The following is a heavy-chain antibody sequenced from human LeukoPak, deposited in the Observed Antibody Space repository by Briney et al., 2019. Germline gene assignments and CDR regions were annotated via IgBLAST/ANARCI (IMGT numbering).Heavy chain of an antibody. CDR3: AKLREWELPDLFDY. CDR2: ISSSGTKT. V-gene: IGHV3-23*01. CDR1: GFTFRSYA. D-gene: IGHD1-26*01. Sequence: GGSLRLSCAASGFTFRSYAMSWVRQAPGKGLEWVSAISSSGTKTYYADSVKGRFTISRDNSKNTLYLQMNSLRAEDTAVYYCAKLREWELPDLFDYWGQGTLVTVSS. J-gene: IGHJ4*02.